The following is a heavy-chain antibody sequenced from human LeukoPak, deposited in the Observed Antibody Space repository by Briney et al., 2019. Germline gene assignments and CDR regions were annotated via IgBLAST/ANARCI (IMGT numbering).Heavy chain of an antibody. D-gene: IGHD3-22*01. CDR1: RGTFSSYA. Sequence: SVKVSCKASRGTFSSYAISWVRQAPGQGLEWMGRIIPIFGTANYAQKFQGRVTITADKSTSTAYMELSSLRSEDTAVYYCARDLRYYDSSGYLPWGQGTLVTVSS. CDR2: IIPIFGTA. CDR3: ARDLRYYDSSGYLP. V-gene: IGHV1-69*06. J-gene: IGHJ5*02.